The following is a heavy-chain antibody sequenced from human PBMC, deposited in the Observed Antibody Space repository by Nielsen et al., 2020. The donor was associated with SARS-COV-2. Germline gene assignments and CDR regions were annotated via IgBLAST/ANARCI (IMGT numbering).Heavy chain of an antibody. D-gene: IGHD3-22*01. V-gene: IGHV3-21*01. Sequence: VRQAPGKGLEWVSSISSSSSYIYYADSVKGRFTISRDNVKNSLYLQMNSLRAEDTAVYYCARGFGDSSGYVQHDDTIDYWGQGTLVTVSS. J-gene: IGHJ4*02. CDR3: ARGFGDSSGYVQHDDTIDY. CDR2: ISSSSSYI.